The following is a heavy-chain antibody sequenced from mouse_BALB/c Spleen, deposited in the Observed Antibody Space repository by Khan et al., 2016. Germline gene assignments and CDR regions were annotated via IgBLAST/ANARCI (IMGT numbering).Heavy chain of an antibody. CDR3: ARGRGDVDY. Sequence: EVQLQESGPGLVKPSQSLSLTCTVTGYSITSDYAWNWIRPFPGNKLEWMGYISYSGSTSYNPSLKSRISITRDTSKNQFFLQLNSVTTEDTATYYCARGRGDVDYWGQGTTLTVSS. CDR2: ISYSGST. CDR1: GYSITSDYA. V-gene: IGHV3-2*02. D-gene: IGHD3-3*01. J-gene: IGHJ2*01.